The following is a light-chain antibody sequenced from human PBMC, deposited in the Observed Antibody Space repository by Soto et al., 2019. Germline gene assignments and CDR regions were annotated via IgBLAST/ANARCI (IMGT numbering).Light chain of an antibody. CDR2: EVS. Sequence: QSALTQPGSVSGSPGQSITISCTGTSSDVGGYNYVSWYQQYPGKAPKLMIYEVSNRPSGVSNRFSGSKSGNTASLTISGLQAEYEADYYCSSYTSRSTRVFGGGTKLTVL. CDR3: SSYTSRSTRV. J-gene: IGLJ2*01. V-gene: IGLV2-14*01. CDR1: SSDVGGYNY.